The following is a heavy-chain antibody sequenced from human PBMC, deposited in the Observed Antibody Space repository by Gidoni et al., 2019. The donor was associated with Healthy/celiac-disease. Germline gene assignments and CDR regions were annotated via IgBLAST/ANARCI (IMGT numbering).Heavy chain of an antibody. D-gene: IGHD6-6*01. CDR2: ISSSSSYT. J-gene: IGHJ4*02. V-gene: IGHV3-11*06. CDR1: GFTFSDYY. CDR3: ARAARPRGYFDY. Sequence: QVQLVESGGGLVKPGGSLRLSCAASGFTFSDYYMSWIRQAPGKGLEWCSYISSSSSYTNYADSVKGRFTISRDNAKNSLYLQMNSLRAEDTAVYYCARAARPRGYFDYWGQGTLVTVSS.